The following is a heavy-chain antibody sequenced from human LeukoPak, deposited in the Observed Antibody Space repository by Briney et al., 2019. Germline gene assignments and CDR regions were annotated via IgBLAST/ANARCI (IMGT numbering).Heavy chain of an antibody. CDR3: ARAGSRGYSYGWNY. CDR1: GGTFSSYA. J-gene: IGHJ4*02. D-gene: IGHD5-18*01. CDR2: IIPIFGTA. Sequence: ASVKVSCXASGGTFSSYAISWVRQAPGQGLEWMGGIIPIFGTANYAQKFQGRVTITTDESTSTAYMELSSLRSEDTAVYYCARAGSRGYSYGWNYWGQGTLVTVSS. V-gene: IGHV1-69*05.